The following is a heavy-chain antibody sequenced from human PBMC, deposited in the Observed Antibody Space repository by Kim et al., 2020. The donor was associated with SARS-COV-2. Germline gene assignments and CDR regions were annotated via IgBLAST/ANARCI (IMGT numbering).Heavy chain of an antibody. V-gene: IGHV3-11*06. J-gene: IGHJ2*01. D-gene: IGHD4-17*01. CDR3: ARARTTVTIGVVVWYFDL. Sequence: KGRFTISRDNAKNSLYLQMNSLRAEDTAVYYCARARTTVTIGVVVWYFDLWGRGTLVTVSS.